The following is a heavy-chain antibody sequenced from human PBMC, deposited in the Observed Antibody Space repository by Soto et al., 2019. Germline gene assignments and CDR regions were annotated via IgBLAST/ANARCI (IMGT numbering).Heavy chain of an antibody. Sequence: SETLSLTCTVSGGSISSYYWSWFRQTPERGLEWIAYIAYGGGTGYNPSLKSRITISFDPSKNQISLQVNSATAADAAVYYCARDLKEYCSDGKCNWFDPWGQGTLVTVSS. CDR1: GGSISSYY. CDR3: ARDLKEYCSDGKCNWFDP. CDR2: IAYGGGT. D-gene: IGHD2-15*01. V-gene: IGHV4-59*01. J-gene: IGHJ5*02.